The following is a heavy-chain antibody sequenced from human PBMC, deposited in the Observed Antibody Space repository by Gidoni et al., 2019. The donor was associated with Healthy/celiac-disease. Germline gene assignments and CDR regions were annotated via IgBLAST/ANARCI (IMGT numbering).Heavy chain of an antibody. J-gene: IGHJ4*02. Sequence: QVQLQESGPGLVKPSETLSLTCTVSGGSISSYYWSWIRQPPGKGLEWIGYIYYSGSPNYNPSLKSRVTISVDTSKNQFSLKLSSVTAADTAVYYCARANRHDYGDYGFDYWGQGTLVTVSS. CDR2: IYYSGSP. D-gene: IGHD4-17*01. V-gene: IGHV4-59*01. CDR1: GGSISSYY. CDR3: ARANRHDYGDYGFDY.